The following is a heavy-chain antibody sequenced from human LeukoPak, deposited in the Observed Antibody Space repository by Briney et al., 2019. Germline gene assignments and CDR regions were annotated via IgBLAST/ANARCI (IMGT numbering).Heavy chain of an antibody. CDR2: ISYDGSNK. V-gene: IGHV3-30-3*01. J-gene: IGHJ4*02. CDR3: ARDTLYGNYFDY. CDR1: GFTFSNYA. D-gene: IGHD3-10*01. Sequence: GRSLRLSCAASGFTFSNYAMHWVRQAPGKGLEWVAVISYDGSNKYYADSVKGRFTISRDNSKNTLYLQMNSLRAEDTAVYYCARDTLYGNYFDYWGQGTLVTVSS.